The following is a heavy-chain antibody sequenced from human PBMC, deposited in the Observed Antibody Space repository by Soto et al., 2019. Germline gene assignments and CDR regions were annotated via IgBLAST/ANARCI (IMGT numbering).Heavy chain of an antibody. Sequence: QVQLVESGGGVVQPGRSLRLSCAASGFTFSSYGMHWVRQAPGKGLEWVAVISYDGSNKYYADSVKGRFTISRDNSKNTLYLQMNSLRAEDTAVYYCAKGSPYCSGGSGYSGAIDYWGQGTLVTVSS. CDR2: ISYDGSNK. V-gene: IGHV3-30*18. CDR3: AKGSPYCSGGSGYSGAIDY. D-gene: IGHD2-15*01. CDR1: GFTFSSYG. J-gene: IGHJ4*02.